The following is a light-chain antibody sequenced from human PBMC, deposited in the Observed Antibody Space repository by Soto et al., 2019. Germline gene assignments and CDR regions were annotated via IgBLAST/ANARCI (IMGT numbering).Light chain of an antibody. CDR1: QSSSSY. J-gene: IGKJ4*01. CDR3: KQRYSTPLT. V-gene: IGKV1-39*01. Sequence: DIQMTQAPSSLYASVGDRVTITCRASQSSSSYLNWYQQKPGKAPKLLIYAASSLQSGVPSRYRDSGSGTDFTLTISSLQPEVFASYSCKQRYSTPLTFGGGTTVEIK. CDR2: AAS.